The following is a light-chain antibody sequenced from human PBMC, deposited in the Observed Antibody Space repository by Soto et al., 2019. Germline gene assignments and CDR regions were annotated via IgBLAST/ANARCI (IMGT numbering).Light chain of an antibody. CDR2: EGS. V-gene: IGLV2-23*01. Sequence: QSALTQPASVSGSPGQSITISCTGTSCDVGSYNLVSWYQQHPGKAPKLMIYEGSKRPSGVSNRFSGSKSGNTASLTISGLQAEDEADYYCCSYAGSSTPLYVFGTGTQLTVL. CDR3: CSYAGSSTPLYV. CDR1: SCDVGSYNL. J-gene: IGLJ1*01.